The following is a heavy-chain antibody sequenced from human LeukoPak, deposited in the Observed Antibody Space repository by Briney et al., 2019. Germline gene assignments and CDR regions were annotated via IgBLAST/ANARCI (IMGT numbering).Heavy chain of an antibody. CDR2: ISSSSSYI. CDR3: ASAPYSSSIDY. D-gene: IGHD6-6*01. J-gene: IGHJ4*02. V-gene: IGHV3-21*01. CDR1: GFTFSSYS. Sequence: GGSLRLSCAASGFTFSSYSMNWVRQAPGKGLEWFSSISSSSSYIYYADSVKGRFTISRDNAKNSLYLQMNSLRAEDTAVYYCASAPYSSSIDYWGQGTLVTVSS.